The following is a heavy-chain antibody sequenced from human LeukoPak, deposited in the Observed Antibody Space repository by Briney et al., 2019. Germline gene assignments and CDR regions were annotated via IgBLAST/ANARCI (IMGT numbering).Heavy chain of an antibody. CDR3: ARDRLPTMVWERFFDY. Sequence: ASVKVSCKASGYTFTSYDINWVRQATGQGLEWMGWISAYNGNTNYAQKLQGRVTMTTDTSTSTAYMELRSLRSDDTAVYYCARDRLPTMVWERFFDYWGQGTLVTVSS. CDR1: GYTFTSYD. J-gene: IGHJ4*02. CDR2: ISAYNGNT. D-gene: IGHD3-10*01. V-gene: IGHV1-18*01.